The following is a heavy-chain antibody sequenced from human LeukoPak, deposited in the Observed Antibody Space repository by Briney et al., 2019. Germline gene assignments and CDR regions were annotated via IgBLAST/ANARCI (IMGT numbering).Heavy chain of an antibody. CDR1: GLTFSSYA. J-gene: IGHJ4*02. Sequence: GGSLRLSCAASGLTFSSYAMSWVRQAPGKGLEWVSAISGSAGSTYYADSVKGRFTISRDSSKNTLYLQMNSLRTEDTAVYYCATHKGGPYGDPFDYWGQGTLVTVSS. D-gene: IGHD4-17*01. CDR3: ATHKGGPYGDPFDY. V-gene: IGHV3-23*01. CDR2: ISGSAGST.